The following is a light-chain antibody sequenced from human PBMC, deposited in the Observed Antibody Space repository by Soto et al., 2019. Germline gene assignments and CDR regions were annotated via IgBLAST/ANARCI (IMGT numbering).Light chain of an antibody. J-gene: IGLJ3*02. CDR3: SSYTTSHTVV. V-gene: IGLV2-14*01. CDR1: ASDVGGYNF. CDR2: EVT. Sequence: QSALTQPPSASGSPGQSVTISCIGTASDVGGYNFVSWYQQHPGKAPKLMIYEVTNRPSGVSHRFSGSKSGNTASLTISGLQAKDESHYYCSSYTTSHTVVFGGGTKVTVL.